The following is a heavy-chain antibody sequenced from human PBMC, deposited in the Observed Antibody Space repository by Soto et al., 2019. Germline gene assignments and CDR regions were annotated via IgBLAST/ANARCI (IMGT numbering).Heavy chain of an antibody. CDR3: VRDVGPITIFGEALSGYFDS. CDR2: IKYDGSEK. Sequence: LRLSCAASGFAFNNYWMSWVRRAPGKGPEWVASIKYDGSEKYYVDSVKGRFTVSRDNAKNSLSMHLNSLRADDTAVYYCVRDVGPITIFGEALSGYFDSWGQGTLVTVSS. D-gene: IGHD3-3*01. J-gene: IGHJ4*02. V-gene: IGHV3-7*03. CDR1: GFAFNNYW.